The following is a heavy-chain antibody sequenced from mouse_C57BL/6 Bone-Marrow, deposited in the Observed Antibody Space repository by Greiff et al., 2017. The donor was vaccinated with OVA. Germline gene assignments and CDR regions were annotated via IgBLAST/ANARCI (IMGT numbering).Heavy chain of an antibody. J-gene: IGHJ2*01. V-gene: IGHV1-76*01. CDR1: GYTFTDYY. CDR3: ARSYYGSSYRYYFDY. D-gene: IGHD1-1*01. Sequence: QVQLKESGAELVRPGASVKLSCKASGYTFTDYYINWVKQRPGQGLEWIARIYPGSGNTYYNEKFKGKATLTAEKSSSTAYMQLSSLTSEDSAVYFCARSYYGSSYRYYFDYWGQGTTLTVSS. CDR2: IYPGSGNT.